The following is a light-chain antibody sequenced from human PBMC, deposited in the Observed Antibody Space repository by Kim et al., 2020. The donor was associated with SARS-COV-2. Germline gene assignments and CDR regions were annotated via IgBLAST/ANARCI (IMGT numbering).Light chain of an antibody. CDR3: SSYTVSNTRYV. CDR2: DVS. J-gene: IGLJ1*01. CDR1: SSDVGAFNF. V-gene: IGLV2-14*03. Sequence: QSALTQPASVSGSPGQSITISCTGTSSDVGAFNFVSWYQQHPDKAPKLMIYDVSNRPSGVSNRFSASKSGNTASLTISGLQAEDEADYYCSSYTVSNTRYVFGTGTKVTVL.